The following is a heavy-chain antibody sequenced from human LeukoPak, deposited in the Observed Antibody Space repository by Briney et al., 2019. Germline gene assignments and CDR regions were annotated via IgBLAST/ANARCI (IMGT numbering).Heavy chain of an antibody. D-gene: IGHD6-6*01. CDR2: IYTSGST. V-gene: IGHV4-61*02. CDR1: GGSISSGTYY. Sequence: SETLSLTCTVSGGSISSGTYYWTWIRQPAGKGLEWIGRIYTSGSTNFNPSLRSRVSISLDTSQNQFSLKLSSVTAADTAVYYCAREGAARNFDYWGQGILVTVSS. CDR3: AREGAARNFDY. J-gene: IGHJ4*02.